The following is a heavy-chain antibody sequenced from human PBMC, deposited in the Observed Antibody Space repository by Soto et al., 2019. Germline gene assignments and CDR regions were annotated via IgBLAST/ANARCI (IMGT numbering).Heavy chain of an antibody. CDR2: INAGNGNT. CDR1: GYTFTSYA. V-gene: IGHV1-3*01. CDR3: ARAGTKYSYGSANWFDP. J-gene: IGHJ5*02. D-gene: IGHD5-18*01. Sequence: QVQLVQSGAEVKKPGASVKVSCKASGYTFTSYAMHWVRQAPGQRLEWMGWINAGNGNTKYSQKFQGRVTITRDTSASTAYMELSSLRSEDTAVYSCARAGTKYSYGSANWFDPWGQGTLVTVSS.